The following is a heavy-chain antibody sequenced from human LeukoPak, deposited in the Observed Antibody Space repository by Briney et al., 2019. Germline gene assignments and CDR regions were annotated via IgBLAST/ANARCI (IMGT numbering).Heavy chain of an antibody. V-gene: IGHV1-69*05. J-gene: IGHJ4*02. CDR3: ARERRETGDPWFDY. CDR1: GGTFSSYA. CDR2: IIPIFGTA. Sequence: SVKVSCKASGGTFSSYAISWVRQAPGQGLEGMGRIIPIFGTANYAQKFQGRVTITTDESTSTDYMELSRLRSEDTAVYYCARERRETGDPWFDYWGQGTLVTVSS. D-gene: IGHD7-27*01.